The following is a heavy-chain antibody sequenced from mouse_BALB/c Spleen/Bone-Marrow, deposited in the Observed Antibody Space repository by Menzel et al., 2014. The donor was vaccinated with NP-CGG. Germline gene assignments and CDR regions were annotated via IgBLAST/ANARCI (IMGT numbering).Heavy chain of an antibody. Sequence: EVKLMESGGGLVQPGGSLKLSCAISGFDFSGYWMSWVRQAPGRGLGWIGEINPESSTINYTPSLKDKFSISRDNAKNTLYLQMSKVRSEDTALYYCARHYYYGYVDYWGQGTSVTVSS. D-gene: IGHD1-2*01. V-gene: IGHV4-1*02. CDR3: ARHYYYGYVDY. CDR1: GFDFSGYW. J-gene: IGHJ4*01. CDR2: INPESSTI.